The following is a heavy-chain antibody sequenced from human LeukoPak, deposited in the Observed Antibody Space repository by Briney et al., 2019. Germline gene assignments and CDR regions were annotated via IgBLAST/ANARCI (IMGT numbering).Heavy chain of an antibody. CDR1: GGSLSSYY. D-gene: IGHD5-18*01. CDR2: IYYSGST. Sequence: SETLSLTCTVSGGSLSSYYWSWIRQPPGKGLEWIGYIYYSGSTTSNPSLKSRVTISVDTSKNQFSLKLSSVTAADTAVYYCARGGSPAQTWIQLWSSVDWFDPWGQGTLVTVSS. J-gene: IGHJ5*02. V-gene: IGHV4-59*12. CDR3: ARGGSPAQTWIQLWSSVDWFDP.